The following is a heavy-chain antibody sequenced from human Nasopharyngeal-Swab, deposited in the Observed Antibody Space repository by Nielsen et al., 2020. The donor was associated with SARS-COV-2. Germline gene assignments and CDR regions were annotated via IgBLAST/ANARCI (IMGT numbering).Heavy chain of an antibody. CDR3: ARAVDWFDP. J-gene: IGHJ5*02. CDR1: GGSFSGYY. CDR2: INHSGST. V-gene: IGHV4-34*01. Sequence: SETLSLTCAVYGGSFSGYYWSWIRQPPGKGLEWIGEINHSGSTNYNPSLKSRVTISVDTSKNQFSLKLSSVTAAGTAVYYCARAVDWFDPWGQGTLVTVSS.